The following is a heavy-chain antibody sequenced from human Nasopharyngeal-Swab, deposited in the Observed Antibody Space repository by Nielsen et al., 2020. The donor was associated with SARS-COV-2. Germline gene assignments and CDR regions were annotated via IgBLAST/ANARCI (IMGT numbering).Heavy chain of an antibody. D-gene: IGHD2-21*01. CDR3: ARVGGGDPLFDY. CDR2: IYLDGSTT. V-gene: IGHV3-74*01. Sequence: GGSLRLSCVASGFTFSNYWMHWVRQAPGKGLVWVSRIYLDGSTTTYAGSVKGRFTISRDNAKNPLYLQMNRLRAEDTGVYYCARVGGGDPLFDYWGQGTLVTVSS. J-gene: IGHJ4*02. CDR1: GFTFSNYW.